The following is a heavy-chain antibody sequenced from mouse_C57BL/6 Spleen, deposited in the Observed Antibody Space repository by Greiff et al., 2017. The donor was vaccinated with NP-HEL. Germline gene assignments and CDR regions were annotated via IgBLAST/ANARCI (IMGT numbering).Heavy chain of an antibody. CDR2: IDPSDSYT. CDR3: ARGYDYDGVDY. CDR1: GYTFTSYW. D-gene: IGHD2-4*01. Sequence: QVQLQQSGAELVMPGASVKLSCKASGYTFTSYWMHWVKQRPGQGLEWIGEIDPSDSYTNYNQKFKGKSTLTVDKSSSTAYMQLSSLTSEDSAVYYCARGYDYDGVDYWGQGTTLTVSS. V-gene: IGHV1-69*01. J-gene: IGHJ2*01.